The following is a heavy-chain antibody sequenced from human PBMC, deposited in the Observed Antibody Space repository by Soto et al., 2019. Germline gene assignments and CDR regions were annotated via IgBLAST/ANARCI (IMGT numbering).Heavy chain of an antibody. CDR1: GHSLSSGGYY. CDR3: ARDWGSSGWPN. Sequence: SETLSLTGTVSGHSLSSGGYYWSWIRQHPGKGLEWVGYIYFTGSTLYNPSLKSRLAMSLDTSKNQFSLRLTSVTAADTAVYFCARDWGSSGWPNWGQGTLVTVSS. CDR2: IYFTGST. V-gene: IGHV4-31*03. D-gene: IGHD6-19*01. J-gene: IGHJ4*02.